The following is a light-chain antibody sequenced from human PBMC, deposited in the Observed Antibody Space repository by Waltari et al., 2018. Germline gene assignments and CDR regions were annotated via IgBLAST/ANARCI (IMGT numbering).Light chain of an antibody. CDR1: QDIGTW. Sequence: DIQLTQSPSTLSASVGDRVTITCRASQDIGTWLAWYQQKPGKAPKLLVYKASRLQSGAPSRFSGSGSGTEFTLTISSLQPEDFATFYCQQFDTCPWTFGQGTKVDIK. V-gene: IGKV1-5*03. CDR3: QQFDTCPWT. CDR2: KAS. J-gene: IGKJ1*01.